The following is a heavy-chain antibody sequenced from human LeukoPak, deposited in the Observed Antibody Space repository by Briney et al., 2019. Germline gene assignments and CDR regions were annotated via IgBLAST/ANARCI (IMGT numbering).Heavy chain of an antibody. Sequence: ASVKVSCKASGYTFTSYYMHWVRQAPGQGLEWMGIINPSGGSTSYAQKFQGRVTMTRDMSTSTAYMELSSLRSEDTAVYYCAREFWYSSGPSLPHLAFDIWGQGTMVTVSS. CDR3: AREFWYSSGPSLPHLAFDI. V-gene: IGHV1-46*01. CDR1: GYTFTSYY. J-gene: IGHJ3*02. D-gene: IGHD6-19*01. CDR2: INPSGGST.